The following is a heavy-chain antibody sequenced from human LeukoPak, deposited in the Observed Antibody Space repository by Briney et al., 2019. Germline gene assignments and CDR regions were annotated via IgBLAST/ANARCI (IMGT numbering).Heavy chain of an antibody. CDR1: GGSISSGDYY. CDR3: AGRGSYFDY. CDR2: INHSGST. J-gene: IGHJ4*02. V-gene: IGHV4-39*07. D-gene: IGHD1-26*01. Sequence: SETLSLTCTVSGGSISSGDYYWSWIRQPPGKGLEWIGEINHSGSTNYNPSLKSRVTISVDTSKNQFSLKLSSVTAADTAVYYCAGRGSYFDYWGQGTLVTVSS.